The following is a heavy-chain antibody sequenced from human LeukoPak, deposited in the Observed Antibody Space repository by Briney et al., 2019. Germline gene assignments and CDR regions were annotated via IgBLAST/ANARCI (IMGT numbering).Heavy chain of an antibody. CDR3: AKDGYCSSTSCFPYCYGMDV. V-gene: IGHV3-30*02. J-gene: IGHJ6*02. D-gene: IGHD2-2*03. CDR2: IRYDGSNK. CDR1: GFTFSSYG. Sequence: GGSLRLSCAASGFTFSSYGMHWVRQAPGKGLEWVAFIRYDGSNKYYADSVKGRFTISRDNSKNTLYLQMNSLRAEDTVVYYCAKDGYCSSTSCFPYCYGMDVWGQGTTVTVSS.